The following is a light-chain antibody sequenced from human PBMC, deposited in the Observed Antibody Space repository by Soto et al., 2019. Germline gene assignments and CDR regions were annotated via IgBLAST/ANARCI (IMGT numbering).Light chain of an antibody. Sequence: EVVMTQSPATLSVSPGERATLSCRTSQSVYNNLAWYLQKPGQAPRLLISGASTRATGIPARFSGSGSGTEFTLTIKSLQSEDFAVYYCQQYNSWPLTFGGGSKVEIK. CDR2: GAS. J-gene: IGKJ4*01. CDR1: QSVYNN. CDR3: QQYNSWPLT. V-gene: IGKV3D-15*01.